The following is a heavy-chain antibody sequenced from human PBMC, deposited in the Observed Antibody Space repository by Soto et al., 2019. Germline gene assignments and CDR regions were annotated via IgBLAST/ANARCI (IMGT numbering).Heavy chain of an antibody. CDR2: ISAYNGNT. V-gene: IGHV1-18*01. CDR3: ARDQETRVPAAIILFYYYYGMDV. D-gene: IGHD2-2*01. Sequence: VQVWKKVYGGGFPSNEKKKVRQAPGQGLEWMGWISAYNGNTNYAQKLQGRVNMTTDTSTSTAYMELRSLRADDTAVYYCARDQETRVPAAIILFYYYYGMDVWG. CDR1: GGGFPSNE. J-gene: IGHJ6*02.